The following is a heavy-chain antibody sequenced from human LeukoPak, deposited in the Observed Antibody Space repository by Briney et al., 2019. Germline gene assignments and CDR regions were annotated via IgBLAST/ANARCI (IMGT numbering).Heavy chain of an antibody. CDR1: GGSIISYY. V-gene: IGHV4-4*07. CDR3: ARGKVVAGTPGQNSWDY. D-gene: IGHD6-19*01. J-gene: IGHJ4*02. CDR2: IHTSGST. Sequence: SETLSLTCTVSGGSIISYYWNWVQQPAGKGLEWIGRIHTSGSTNYSPSLKSRVTMSVDTSKNQFSLRLSSVTAADTAVYYCARGKVVAGTPGQNSWDYWGQGTLVTVSS.